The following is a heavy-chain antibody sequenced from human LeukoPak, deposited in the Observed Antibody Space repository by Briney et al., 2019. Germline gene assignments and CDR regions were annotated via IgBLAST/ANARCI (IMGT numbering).Heavy chain of an antibody. V-gene: IGHV1-69*05. J-gene: IGHJ6*03. CDR2: IIPIFGTA. Sequence: ASVKVSCKASGGTFSSYAISWVRQAPGQGLEWMGGIIPIFGTANYAQKFQGRVTITTDESTSTAYMELSSLRSEDTAVYYCARGRGRYCSSTSCSNYYYCYYMDVWGKGTTVTVSS. CDR1: GGTFSSYA. CDR3: ARGRGRYCSSTSCSNYYYCYYMDV. D-gene: IGHD2-2*01.